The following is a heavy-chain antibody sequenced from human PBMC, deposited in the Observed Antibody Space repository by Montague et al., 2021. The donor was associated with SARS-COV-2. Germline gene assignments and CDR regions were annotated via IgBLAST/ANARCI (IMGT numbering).Heavy chain of an antibody. D-gene: IGHD5-24*01. Sequence: SETLSLTCTVSGGSISSYYWSWIRQSPGKGLEWIAYIYYGGSSNYSPSFKGRVIMSVDTSNNQFSLRLTSVTAADTAVYYCARLRRPDGYSYWFGPWGQGTLASVSS. CDR3: ARLRRPDGYSYWFGP. J-gene: IGHJ5*02. V-gene: IGHV4-59*08. CDR1: GGSISSYY. CDR2: IYYGGSS.